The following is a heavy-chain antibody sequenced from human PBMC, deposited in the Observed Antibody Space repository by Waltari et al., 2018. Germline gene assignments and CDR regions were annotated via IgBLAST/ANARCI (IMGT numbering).Heavy chain of an antibody. CDR1: GFTFNSYA. CDR2: ISISDAS. D-gene: IGHD1-20*01. Sequence: HLLESGGGLVQPGGSLRLSCGVSGFTFNSYAINWVRRAPGTGLQWHAAISISDASYHADSVKGRFTISRDTSKDTVYLQMNSLRVEDTAVYYCAKPFYNWDDPLDSWGQGTLVTVSS. J-gene: IGHJ4*02. CDR3: AKPFYNWDDPLDS. V-gene: IGHV3-23*01.